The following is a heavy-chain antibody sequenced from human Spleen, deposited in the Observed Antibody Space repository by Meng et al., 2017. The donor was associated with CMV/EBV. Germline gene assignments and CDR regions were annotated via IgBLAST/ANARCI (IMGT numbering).Heavy chain of an antibody. CDR3: AGFGVTITNGLDV. J-gene: IGHJ6*02. CDR2: ISTTSSYI. D-gene: IGHD3-3*01. V-gene: IGHV3-21*01. CDR1: RFTFSAFS. Sequence: GESLKISCAASRFTFSAFSMNWVRQAPGKGLEWVSSISTTSSYIYYADSLKGRFTISRDNGKNTLYLHISSLRVEDTAVYYCAGFGVTITNGLDVWGQGTTVTVSS.